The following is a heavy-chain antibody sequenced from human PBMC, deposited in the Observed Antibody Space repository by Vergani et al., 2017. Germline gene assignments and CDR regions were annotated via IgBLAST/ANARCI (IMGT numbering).Heavy chain of an antibody. CDR1: GFTFSSYS. D-gene: IGHD5-18*01. J-gene: IGHJ6*02. CDR2: ISSSSSYI. CDR3: ARDDTAMALYYYYYGMDV. V-gene: IGHV3-21*01. Sequence: EVQLVESGGGLVQPGGSLRLSCAASGFTFSSYSMNWVRQAPGKGLEWVSSISSSSSYIYYADSVKGRFTISRDNAKNSLYLQMNSLRAEDTAVYYCARDDTAMALYYYYYGMDVWGQGTTVTVSS.